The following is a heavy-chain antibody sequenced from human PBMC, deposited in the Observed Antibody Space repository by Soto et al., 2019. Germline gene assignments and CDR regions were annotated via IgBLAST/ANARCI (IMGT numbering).Heavy chain of an antibody. CDR3: ARRPSTYYDFWSGYSHSSYYFDY. CDR1: RGSISSSSYY. D-gene: IGHD3-3*01. V-gene: IGHV4-39*01. Sequence: ETLSLTCTVSRGSISSSSYYWGWIRQPPGKGLEWIGSIYYSGSTYYNPSLKSRVTISVDTSKNQFSLKLSSVTAADTAVYYCARRPSTYYDFWSGYSHSSYYFDYWGQGTLVTVSS. CDR2: IYYSGST. J-gene: IGHJ4*02.